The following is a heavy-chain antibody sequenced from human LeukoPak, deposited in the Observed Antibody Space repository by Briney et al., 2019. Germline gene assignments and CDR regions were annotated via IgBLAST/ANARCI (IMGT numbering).Heavy chain of an antibody. J-gene: IGHJ4*02. D-gene: IGHD3-3*01. CDR1: GFTFSSYS. CDR3: ATDRAWRTSGYYLYYFEY. Sequence: GGSLRLSCAASGFTFSSYSMNWVRQAPGKGLEWVSSISSSSSYIYYADSVKGRFTISRDNAKNSLYLQMSSLRAEDTAVYYCATDRAWRTSGYYLYYFEYWGQGTLVTYSS. CDR2: ISSSSSYI. V-gene: IGHV3-21*01.